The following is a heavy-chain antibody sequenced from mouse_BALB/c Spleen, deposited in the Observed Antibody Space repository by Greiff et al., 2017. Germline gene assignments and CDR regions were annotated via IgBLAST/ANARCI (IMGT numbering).Heavy chain of an antibody. CDR1: GYTFTSYT. J-gene: IGHJ3*01. D-gene: IGHD2-3*01. CDR3: ARWLLGAY. Sequence: QVHVKQSGAELARPGASVKMSCKASGYTFTSYTMHWVKQRPGQGLEWIGYINPSSGYTNYNQKFKDKATLTADKSSSTAYMQLSSLTSEDSAVYYCARWLLGAYWGQGTLVTVSA. V-gene: IGHV1-4*01. CDR2: INPSSGYT.